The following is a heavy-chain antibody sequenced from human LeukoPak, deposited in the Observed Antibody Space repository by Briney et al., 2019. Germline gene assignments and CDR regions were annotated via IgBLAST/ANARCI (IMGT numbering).Heavy chain of an antibody. D-gene: IGHD4-11*01. V-gene: IGHV4-39*02. Sequence: SKTLSLTCTVSGGSISGTSFYWGWIRQPPGKGLEWVGSISYSGSTYYNPSLKSRVTISLDTSKNHFSLNLSSVTASDTAVYYCARRPGDYSNFNWFGPWGQGTLVTVSS. J-gene: IGHJ5*02. CDR2: ISYSGST. CDR3: ARRPGDYSNFNWFGP. CDR1: GGSISGTSFY.